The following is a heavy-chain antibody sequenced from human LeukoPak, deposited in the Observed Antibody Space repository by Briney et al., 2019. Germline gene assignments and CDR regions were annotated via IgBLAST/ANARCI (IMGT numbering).Heavy chain of an antibody. V-gene: IGHV3-30*18. CDR2: ISYGGSNK. CDR1: GFTFSRYG. Sequence: PGRSLRLFCAASGFTFSRYGMHWVRQAPGKGLEWVAVISYGGSNKNYADSVEGRFTISRENSKNTLYLQMNSLRPEDAAVYYCAKERATETRRLDYWGQGTLVTVSS. J-gene: IGHJ4*02. CDR3: AKERATETRRLDY.